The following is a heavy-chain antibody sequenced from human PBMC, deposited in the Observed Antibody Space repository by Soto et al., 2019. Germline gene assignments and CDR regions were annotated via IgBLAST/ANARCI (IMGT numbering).Heavy chain of an antibody. Sequence: QAQLVESGGDLVKPGGSLRLSCAASGFTFSDYYMTWIRQAPGKGLEWISYISNSGTYTNYADSVKGRFTIFRDNAKNSLYLRMTGLRAEDTAFYYCVRGRGGDWGQGTLVTVSS. V-gene: IGHV3-11*06. D-gene: IGHD3-10*01. CDR1: GFTFSDYY. CDR3: VRGRGGD. CDR2: ISNSGTYT. J-gene: IGHJ4*02.